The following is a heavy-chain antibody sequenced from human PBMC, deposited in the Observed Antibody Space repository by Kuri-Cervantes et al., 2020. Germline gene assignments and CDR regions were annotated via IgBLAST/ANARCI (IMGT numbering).Heavy chain of an antibody. V-gene: IGHV4-59*12. CDR3: ARRGITMIRGVIETSFDY. CDR1: GGSINNYY. Sequence: ESLKISCTVSGGSINNYYWSWIRQPPGKGLEWIGYIHYSGSGYYNPSLKSRVTISVDKSKNQFSLKLSSVTAADTAVYYCARRGITMIRGVIETSFDYWGQGTLVTVSS. D-gene: IGHD3-10*01. J-gene: IGHJ4*02. CDR2: IHYSGSG.